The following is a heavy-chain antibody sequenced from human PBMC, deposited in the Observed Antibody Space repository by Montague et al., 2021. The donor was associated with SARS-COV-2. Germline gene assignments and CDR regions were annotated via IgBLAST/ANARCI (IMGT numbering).Heavy chain of an antibody. CDR1: GGSITSSNYY. Sequence: SETLSLTCTVSGGSITSSNYYWGWIRQPPGKGLEWFGSISYSASTYYNPSLKGRVTISVDTSKHQFSLRLSSVTAADTAVYYCARVGSSGWYAPGYFDYWGQGTLVTVSS. CDR3: ARVGSSGWYAPGYFDY. J-gene: IGHJ4*01. CDR2: ISYSAST. V-gene: IGHV4-39*01. D-gene: IGHD6-19*01.